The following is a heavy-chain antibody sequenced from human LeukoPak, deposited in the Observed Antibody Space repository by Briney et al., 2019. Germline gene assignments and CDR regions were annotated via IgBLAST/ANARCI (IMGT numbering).Heavy chain of an antibody. J-gene: IGHJ4*02. CDR1: GFTFSSYG. CDR3: ARGRTLIRGDIDY. Sequence: GWSVRLSCAASGFTFSSYGMNWVRQPPGMGLEWVSTINYGSSYIDDADPVKGRFTISRDDAKNSLFLQMNSLRAEDTAVYYCARGRTLIRGDIDYWGQGTLVTVS. V-gene: IGHV3-21*01. D-gene: IGHD3-10*01. CDR2: INYGSSYI.